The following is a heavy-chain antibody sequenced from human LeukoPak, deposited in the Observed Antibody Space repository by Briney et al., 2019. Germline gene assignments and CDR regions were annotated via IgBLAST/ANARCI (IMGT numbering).Heavy chain of an antibody. CDR1: GGTFSSYA. CDR3: ARARTHYDSSGYYYY. CDR2: IIPIFGTA. D-gene: IGHD3-22*01. J-gene: IGHJ4*02. Sequence: SVKVSCKASGGTFSSYAISWVRQAPGQGLEWMGGIIPIFGTANYAQKFQGRVTITADESTSTAYMELSSLRSEDTAVYYCARARTHYDSSGYYYYWGQGTLVTVSS. V-gene: IGHV1-69*01.